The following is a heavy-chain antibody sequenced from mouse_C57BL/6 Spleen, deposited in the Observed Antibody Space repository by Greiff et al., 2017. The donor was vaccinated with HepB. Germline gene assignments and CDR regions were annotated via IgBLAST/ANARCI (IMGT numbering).Heavy chain of an antibody. CDR3: ARSREWRTTVVATGYCDD. CDR1: GYTFTSYW. J-gene: IGHJ2*01. V-gene: IGHV1-72*01. D-gene: IGHD1-1*01. CDR2: IDPNSGGT. Sequence: QVQLQQPGAELVKPGASVKLSCKASGYTFTSYWMHWVKQRPGRGLEWIGRIDPNSGGTKYNEKFKSKATLTVDKPSSTAYMQLSSLTSEDSAVYYCARSREWRTTVVATGYCDDWGQGTTLTVSS.